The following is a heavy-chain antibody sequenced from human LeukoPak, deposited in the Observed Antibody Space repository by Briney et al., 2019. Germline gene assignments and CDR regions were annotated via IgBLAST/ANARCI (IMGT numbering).Heavy chain of an antibody. CDR3: ARDGGKPNYYYSMDV. J-gene: IGHJ6*03. CDR1: GGTFSSYA. D-gene: IGHD4-23*01. Sequence: GASVKVSCKASGGTFSSYAISWVRQAPGQGLEWMGWISAYNGNTNYAQNLQDRVTMTADTSTSTAYMELRSLRSDDTALYYCARDGGKPNYYYSMDVWGTGTTVTVSS. CDR2: ISAYNGNT. V-gene: IGHV1-18*01.